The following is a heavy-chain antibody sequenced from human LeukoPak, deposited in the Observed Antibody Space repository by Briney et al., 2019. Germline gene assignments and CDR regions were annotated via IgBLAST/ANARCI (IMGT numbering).Heavy chain of an antibody. CDR1: GASFNTGDYY. CDR2: IYNSGST. CDR3: ARGAPPDS. J-gene: IGHJ4*02. Sequence: SQTLSLTCIVSGASFNTGDYYWNWIPQHPGKGLEWIGYIYNSGSTYYNPSLKSRVTISVDTSKNHFSLRLTSVTAADSAVCYCARGAPPDSWGQGTLVTVSS. V-gene: IGHV4-31*03.